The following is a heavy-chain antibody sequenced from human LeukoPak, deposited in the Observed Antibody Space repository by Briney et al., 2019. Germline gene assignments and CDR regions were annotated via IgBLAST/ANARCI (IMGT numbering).Heavy chain of an antibody. CDR2: IKHDGREK. CDR3: ARDTEQPFDQ. J-gene: IGHJ4*02. V-gene: IGHV3-7*03. CDR1: GSTFSRYW. Sequence: GGSLRLSCVASGSTFSRYWMSWVRQAPGKGLEWVANIKHDGREKYYVDSVKGRFTISRDNAKNSLYLQMNSLRIEDTAVYYCARDTEQPFDQWGQGTLVTVSS. D-gene: IGHD6-13*01.